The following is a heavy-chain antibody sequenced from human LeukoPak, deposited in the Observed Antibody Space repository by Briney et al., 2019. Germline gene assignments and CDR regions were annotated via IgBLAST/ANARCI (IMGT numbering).Heavy chain of an antibody. Sequence: GGSLRLSCAASGFTFSSYAMSWVRQAPGKGLEWVSAISGSGGSTYYADSVKGRFTISRDNSKNTLYLQMNSLRAEDTAVYYCAKDSVREAVARTYYYYGMDVWGQGTTVTVSS. V-gene: IGHV3-23*01. CDR1: GFTFSSYA. J-gene: IGHJ6*02. D-gene: IGHD3-10*01. CDR2: ISGSGGST. CDR3: AKDSVREAVARTYYYYGMDV.